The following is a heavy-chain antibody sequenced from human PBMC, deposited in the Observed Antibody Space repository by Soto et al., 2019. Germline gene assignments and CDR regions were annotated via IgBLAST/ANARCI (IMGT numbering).Heavy chain of an antibody. D-gene: IGHD1-26*01. J-gene: IGHJ4*02. CDR1: GFTFSSYA. V-gene: IGHV3-23*01. CDR3: AKSGSYSWFDF. CDR2: IIPSGGDT. Sequence: EVQLLESGGGLVQPGGSLRVSCAASGFTFSSYAMSWVRQAPGKGLEWVSSIIPSGGDTYYADSVKGRFTISRDNSKNTLYLQMNSLRAEDTAVYYCAKSGSYSWFDFWGQGTLVTVSS.